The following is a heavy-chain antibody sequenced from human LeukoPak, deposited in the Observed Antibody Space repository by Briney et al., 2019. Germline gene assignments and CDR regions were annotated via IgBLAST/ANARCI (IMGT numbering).Heavy chain of an antibody. CDR2: ISSSSSSI. V-gene: IGHV3-21*01. J-gene: IGHJ5*02. Sequence: GGSLRLSCAASGFNFITSTMNRVRQAPGKGLEWVSSISSSSSSIYYADSVKGRFTISRDNAKNSLYLQMSSLRAEDTAVYYCARALEVDPWGQGTLVTVSS. CDR3: ARALEVDP. CDR1: GFNFITST.